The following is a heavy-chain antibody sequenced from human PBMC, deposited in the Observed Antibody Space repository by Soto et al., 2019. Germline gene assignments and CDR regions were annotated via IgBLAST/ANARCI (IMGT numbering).Heavy chain of an antibody. Sequence: GGSLRLSCAASGFTFSGSAMHWVRQASGKGLEWVGRIRSKANSYATAYAASVKGRFTISRDDSKNTAYLQMNSLKTEDTAVYYCTRSTPRLRTIFGLGMDVWGQGTTVTVSS. J-gene: IGHJ6*02. CDR2: IRSKANSYAT. CDR1: GFTFSGSA. V-gene: IGHV3-73*01. CDR3: TRSTPRLRTIFGLGMDV. D-gene: IGHD3-3*01.